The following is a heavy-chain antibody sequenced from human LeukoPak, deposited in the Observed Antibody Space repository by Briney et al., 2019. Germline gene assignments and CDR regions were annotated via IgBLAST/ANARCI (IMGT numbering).Heavy chain of an antibody. D-gene: IGHD3-16*01. Sequence: GGSLRLSCAASGFTFSRFWMNWVRQAPGGGRGWVANIDQSGGRNNYVDSVKGRFTISRDNAKNSLFLEMSSLRADDTAVYFCARDVEGGTFDIWGQGTTVTVSS. CDR1: GFTFSRFW. CDR2: IDQSGGRN. J-gene: IGHJ3*02. CDR3: ARDVEGGTFDI. V-gene: IGHV3-7*05.